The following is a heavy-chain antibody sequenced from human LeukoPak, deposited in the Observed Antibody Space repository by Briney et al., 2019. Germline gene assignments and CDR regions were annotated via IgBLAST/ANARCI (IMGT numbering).Heavy chain of an antibody. CDR3: AREKKTEWTTGAFDT. CDR1: GFTFSDYY. V-gene: IGHV3-11*01. Sequence: PGGSLRLSCAASGFTFSDYYMSWIRQAPETGLEWLSYTSPSGGTIYYTDSVKGRFTMSRDNAQNALYLEMNSLRAEDTAVYYCAREKKTEWTTGAFDTWGPRTMVIVSS. J-gene: IGHJ3*02. D-gene: IGHD3-3*01. CDR2: TSPSGGTI.